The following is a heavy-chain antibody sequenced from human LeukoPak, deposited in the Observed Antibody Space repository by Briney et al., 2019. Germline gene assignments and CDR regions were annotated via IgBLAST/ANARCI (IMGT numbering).Heavy chain of an antibody. Sequence: PGGSLRLSCAASGFTFSSYAMSWVRQAPGKGLEWVSAISGSGSRTNYADSVKGRFTISRDNVKNSLYLQMNSLRAEDTAVYFCARRGTDYCTPSSCHPNWFAPWGQGTQVTVSS. CDR3: ARRGTDYCTPSSCHPNWFAP. D-gene: IGHD4-11*01. CDR2: ISGSGSRT. CDR1: GFTFSSYA. J-gene: IGHJ5*02. V-gene: IGHV3-23*01.